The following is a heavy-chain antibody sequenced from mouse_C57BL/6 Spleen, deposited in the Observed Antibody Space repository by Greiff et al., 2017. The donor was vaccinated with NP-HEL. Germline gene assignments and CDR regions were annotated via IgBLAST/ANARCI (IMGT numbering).Heavy chain of an antibody. CDR1: GYAFSSYW. D-gene: IGHD2-3*01. CDR2: IYPGDGDT. J-gene: IGHJ1*03. Sequence: VQLQESGAELVKPGASVKISCKASGYAFSSYWMNWVKQRPGKGLEWIGQIYPGDGDTNYNGKFKGKATLTADKSSSTAYMQLSSLTSEDSAVYFCARSGYYPHWYFDVWGTGTTVTVSS. V-gene: IGHV1-80*01. CDR3: ARSGYYPHWYFDV.